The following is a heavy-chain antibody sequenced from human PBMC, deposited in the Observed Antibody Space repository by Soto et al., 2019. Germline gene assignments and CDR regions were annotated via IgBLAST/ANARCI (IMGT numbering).Heavy chain of an antibody. J-gene: IGHJ4*02. CDR2: IYHSGST. V-gene: IGHV4-30-4*01. D-gene: IGHD2-2*02. CDR3: ARGPIYCSSTSCYSYYFDY. Sequence: QVQLQESGPGLVKPSQTLSLTCTVSGGSISSGDYYWSWIRQPPGKGLEWIGYIYHSGSTYYNTSLKSRVTISVDTSKNQFSLKLSSVTAAGTAVYYCARGPIYCSSTSCYSYYFDYWGQGTLVTVSS. CDR1: GGSISSGDYY.